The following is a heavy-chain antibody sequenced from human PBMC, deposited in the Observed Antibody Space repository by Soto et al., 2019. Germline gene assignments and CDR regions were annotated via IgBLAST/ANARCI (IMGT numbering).Heavy chain of an antibody. J-gene: IGHJ4*02. CDR3: ARQDREQNYGSGSYLGY. CDR2: IYHSGTT. D-gene: IGHD3-10*01. V-gene: IGHV4-39*01. Sequence: SETLSLTCTVSGASVSTVNHYWGWIRQPPGKAPEWIGCIYHSGTTYQNPSLESRVTISLDTSKNQVSLRLTSVTASDTGRYYCARQDREQNYGSGSYLGYWGQGTLVTVSS. CDR1: GASVSTVNHY.